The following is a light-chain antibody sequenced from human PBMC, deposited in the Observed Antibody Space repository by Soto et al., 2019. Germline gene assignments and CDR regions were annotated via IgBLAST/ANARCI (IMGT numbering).Light chain of an antibody. V-gene: IGKV4-1*01. Sequence: DIVMTQSPASLAVSLGERATINCKSSQSLLNSANDKIHLAWYQQKPGQPPKLLIWRASTRDSGVPDRFSGSGSGTDFTLTINSLQAEDVATYYCQQYFSAHLTFGRGTKVEI. CDR1: QSLLNSANDKIH. CDR3: QQYFSAHLT. CDR2: RAS. J-gene: IGKJ4*01.